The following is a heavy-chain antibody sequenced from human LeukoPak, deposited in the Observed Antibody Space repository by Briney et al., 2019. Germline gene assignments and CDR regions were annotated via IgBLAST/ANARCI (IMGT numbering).Heavy chain of an antibody. V-gene: IGHV3-23*01. CDR2: ISGSGGST. D-gene: IGHD3-9*01. CDR3: AKAHEHYDILTGYRSPVDY. J-gene: IGHJ4*02. CDR1: GFTFSSYA. Sequence: GGSLTLSCAASGFTFSSYAMSWVRQAPGKGLEWVSAISGSGGSTYYADSVKGRFTISRGNSKNTLYLQMNSLRAEDTAVYYCAKAHEHYDILTGYRSPVDYWGQGTLVTVSS.